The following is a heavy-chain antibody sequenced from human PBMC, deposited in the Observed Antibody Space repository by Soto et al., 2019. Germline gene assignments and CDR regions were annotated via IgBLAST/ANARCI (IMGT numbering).Heavy chain of an antibody. V-gene: IGHV4-31*03. D-gene: IGHD3-10*01. CDR3: ARGLWFGELLAYNWFDP. J-gene: IGHJ5*02. CDR1: GGSISSGGYY. CDR2: IYYSGST. Sequence: QVQLQESGPGLVKPSQTLSLTCTVSGGSISSGGYYWSWIRQHPGKGLEWIGYIYYSGSTYYNPSLKSRVTISVDTSKNQFSLKLSSVTAADTAVYYCARGLWFGELLAYNWFDPWGQGTLVTVSS.